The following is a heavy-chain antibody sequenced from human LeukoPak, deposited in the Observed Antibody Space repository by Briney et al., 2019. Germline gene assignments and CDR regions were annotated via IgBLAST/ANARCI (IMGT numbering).Heavy chain of an antibody. Sequence: RASVKVSCKASGYTFTGYYMHWVRQAPGQGLEWMGWINPNSGGTNYAQKFQGRVTMTRDTSISTAYMELSRLRSDDTAVYYCARDPPGYSSSWPFDYWGQGTLVTVSS. CDR2: INPNSGGT. V-gene: IGHV1-2*02. CDR1: GYTFTGYY. J-gene: IGHJ4*02. D-gene: IGHD6-13*01. CDR3: ARDPPGYSSSWPFDY.